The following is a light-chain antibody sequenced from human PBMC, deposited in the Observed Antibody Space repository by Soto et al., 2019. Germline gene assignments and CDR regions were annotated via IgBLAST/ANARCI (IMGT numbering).Light chain of an antibody. CDR1: QSINSW. CDR3: QQHDSFTWT. Sequence: DIQMTQSPSTLSASVGDRVTITCRASQSINSWLAWYQQKAGKAPKLLIYKPSTLESGVPSRFSVGESGTEFTLTISSLQPDDVAPYYCQQHDSFTWTFGQGTKVEF. V-gene: IGKV1-5*03. CDR2: KPS. J-gene: IGKJ1*01.